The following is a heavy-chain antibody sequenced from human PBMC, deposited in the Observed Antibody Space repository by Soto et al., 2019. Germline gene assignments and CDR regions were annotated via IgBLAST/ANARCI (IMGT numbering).Heavy chain of an antibody. J-gene: IGHJ4*02. CDR1: GYTLTGYY. CDR2: INPNSGGT. Sequence: QVQLVQSGAEVKKPGASVKVSCKASGYTLTGYYMHWVRQAPGQGLEWMGWINPNSGGTNYAQKFQGWVTMTRDTSISTAYMGLSRLRSDDTAVYYCARGDPAMVRGVILPFDYWGQGTLVTVSS. D-gene: IGHD3-10*01. V-gene: IGHV1-2*04. CDR3: ARGDPAMVRGVILPFDY.